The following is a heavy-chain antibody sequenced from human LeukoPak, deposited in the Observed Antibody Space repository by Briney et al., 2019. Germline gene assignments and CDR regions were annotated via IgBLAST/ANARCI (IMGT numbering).Heavy chain of an antibody. CDR2: IIPIFGTA. CDR3: AREGGSSSYPFDY. J-gene: IGHJ4*02. CDR1: GGTFSSYA. V-gene: IGHV1-69*13. D-gene: IGHD6-13*01. Sequence: ASVKVSCKASGGTFSSYAISWVRQAPGQGLEWMGGIIPIFGTANYAQKFQGRVTITADESTSTAYMELSSLRSEDTAVYYCAREGGSSSYPFDYWGQGTLVTVSS.